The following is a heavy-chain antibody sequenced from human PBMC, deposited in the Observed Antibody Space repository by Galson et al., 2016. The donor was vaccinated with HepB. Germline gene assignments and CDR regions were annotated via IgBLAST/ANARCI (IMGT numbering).Heavy chain of an antibody. Sequence: SCAASGFTFSDYYMTWIRQAPGKGLEWVSSISSRGATAIHYADSVKGRFTISRDNAKNSLFLQINSLRAEDTAVYYCAKEHYFGSGSYFDSWGQGTLVTVPS. D-gene: IGHD3-10*01. CDR2: ISSRGATAI. CDR3: AKEHYFGSGSYFDS. CDR1: GFTFSDYY. V-gene: IGHV3-11*01. J-gene: IGHJ4*02.